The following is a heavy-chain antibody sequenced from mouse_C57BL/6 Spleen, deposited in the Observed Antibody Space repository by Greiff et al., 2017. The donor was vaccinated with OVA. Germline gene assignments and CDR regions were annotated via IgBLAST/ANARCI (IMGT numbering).Heavy chain of an antibody. Sequence: VQLQQSGAELVRPGASVKLSCTASGFNIKDYYMHWVKQRPEQGLEWIGRIDPEDGDTEYAPKFQGKATMTADTSSNTAYLQLSRLTSEDTAVYYCTTEDSSGYVKCLFAYWGQGTLVTVSA. CDR3: TTEDSSGYVKCLFAY. V-gene: IGHV14-1*01. D-gene: IGHD3-2*02. J-gene: IGHJ3*01. CDR2: IDPEDGDT. CDR1: GFNIKDYY.